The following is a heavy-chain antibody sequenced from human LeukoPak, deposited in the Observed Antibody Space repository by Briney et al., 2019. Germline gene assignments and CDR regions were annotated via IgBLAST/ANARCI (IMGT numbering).Heavy chain of an antibody. V-gene: IGHV4-59*01. Sequence: SETLSLTCTVSGVSISSYYWSWIRQPPGKGLEWIGNIYYSGSTNYNPSLKSRVTISVHTSKNQFSLKLTSVTAADTAVYYCATFDYGSYAVYWGQGTLVTVSS. J-gene: IGHJ4*02. CDR2: IYYSGST. CDR1: GVSISSYY. CDR3: ATFDYGSYAVY. D-gene: IGHD1-26*01.